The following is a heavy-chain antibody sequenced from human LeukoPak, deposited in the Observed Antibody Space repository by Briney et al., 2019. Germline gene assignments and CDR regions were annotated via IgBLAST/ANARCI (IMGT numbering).Heavy chain of an antibody. CDR2: IYYSGST. CDR3: ARLTYYYDSSGLDY. D-gene: IGHD3-22*01. Sequence: PSETLSLTCTVSGGSISSYYWSWIRQPPGKGLEWIGYIYYSGSTNYNPSLKSRVTISVDTSKNQFSLKLSSVTAADTAVYYCARLTYYYDSSGLDYWGQGTLVTVSS. V-gene: IGHV4-59*08. CDR1: GGSISSYY. J-gene: IGHJ4*02.